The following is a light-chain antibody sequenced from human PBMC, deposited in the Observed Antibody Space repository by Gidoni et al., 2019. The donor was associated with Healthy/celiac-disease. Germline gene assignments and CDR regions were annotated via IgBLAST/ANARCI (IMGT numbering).Light chain of an antibody. CDR1: QSVSSY. CDR2: DAS. V-gene: IGKV3-11*01. Sequence: EIVLTHSPATLSLSPGESPTLSCRASQSVSSYLAWYQQKPGQAPRLLIYDASNRATGIPARFSGSGAGTDFTLTISSLEHEDFAVYYCQQRSNWTPVTFGPGTKVDIK. J-gene: IGKJ3*01. CDR3: QQRSNWTPVT.